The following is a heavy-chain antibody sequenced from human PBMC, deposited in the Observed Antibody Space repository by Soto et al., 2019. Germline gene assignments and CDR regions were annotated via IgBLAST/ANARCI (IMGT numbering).Heavy chain of an antibody. V-gene: IGHV3-64D*06. CDR2: IISNGGKT. CDR3: AREVGAPSGWLDP. J-gene: IGHJ5*02. CDR1: GFTFSTYT. D-gene: IGHD1-26*01. Sequence: GGSLRLSCSASGFTFSTYTMHWVRQAPGKGLEYVSSIISNGGKTYYADSVKGRFSIARDNSKNTVYLQMSSLRAEDTAVYYCAREVGAPSGWLDPWGQGTQVTVSS.